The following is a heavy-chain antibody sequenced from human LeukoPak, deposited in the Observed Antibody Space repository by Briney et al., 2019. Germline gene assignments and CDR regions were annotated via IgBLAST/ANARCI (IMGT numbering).Heavy chain of an antibody. Sequence: GGSLRLSCAASGFTFDDYAMHWVRQAPEKGLEWVSGISWNSGSIGYADSVKGRFTISRDNAKNSLYLQMNSLRAEDTALYYCAKGGPVDPWAFDIWGQGTMVTVSS. D-gene: IGHD6-19*01. V-gene: IGHV3-9*01. CDR2: ISWNSGSI. J-gene: IGHJ3*02. CDR1: GFTFDDYA. CDR3: AKGGPVDPWAFDI.